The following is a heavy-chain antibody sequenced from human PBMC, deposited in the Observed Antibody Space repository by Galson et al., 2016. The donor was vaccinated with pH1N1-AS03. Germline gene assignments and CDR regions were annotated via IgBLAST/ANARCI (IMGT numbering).Heavy chain of an antibody. J-gene: IGHJ4*02. CDR2: IRYDGSKK. CDR3: AKDPGLCGDRDY. CDR1: GFSFSDYG. D-gene: IGHD1-14*01. V-gene: IGHV3-30*02. Sequence: SLRLSCAASGFSFSDYGMHWVRQAPGKGLEWITIIRYDGSKKYADSVNGRFTISRDNSKNTLYLQMNNLRIEDTATYYCAKDPGLCGDRDYWGQGTLVTVSS.